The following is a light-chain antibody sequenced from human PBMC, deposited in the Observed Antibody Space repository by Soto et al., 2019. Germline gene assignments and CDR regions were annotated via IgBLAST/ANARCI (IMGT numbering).Light chain of an antibody. Sequence: DIPMTQSPSSLSASVGDRVTITCRASQTISFYLNWYQQKPGQAPQLLIYAASSLQTGVPSRFGGSGYGTDFTLTISSLQPGDFATYYCQQSYNTPRTFGQGTKLEI. V-gene: IGKV1-39*01. CDR1: QTISFY. J-gene: IGKJ2*01. CDR3: QQSYNTPRT. CDR2: AAS.